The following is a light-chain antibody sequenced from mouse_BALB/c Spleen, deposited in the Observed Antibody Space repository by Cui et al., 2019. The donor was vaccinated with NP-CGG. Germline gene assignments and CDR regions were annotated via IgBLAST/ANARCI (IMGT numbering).Light chain of an antibody. CDR3: ALWYSNHWV. CDR1: TGAVTTSNY. CDR2: GTI. J-gene: IGLJ1*01. Sequence: QAVVTQESALTTSPGETVTLTCRSSTGAVTTSNYANWVQEKPDHLFTGLIGGTINRAPGVPARFSGSLIGDKAALTITGAHTEDEAIYFCALWYSNHWVFGGGTKLTVL. V-gene: IGLV1*01.